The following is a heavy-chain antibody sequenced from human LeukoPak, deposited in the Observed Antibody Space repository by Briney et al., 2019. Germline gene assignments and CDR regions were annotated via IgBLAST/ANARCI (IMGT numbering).Heavy chain of an antibody. CDR2: IWYDGSNK. D-gene: IGHD3-22*01. Sequence: GGSLRLSCAASGFTFSSYWMHWVRQAPGKGLEWVAVIWYDGSNKYYADSVKGRFTISRDNSKNTLYLQMNSLRAEDTAVCYCARDLDYYDSSGYGPFDYWGQGTLVTVSS. CDR3: ARDLDYYDSSGYGPFDY. CDR1: GFTFSSYW. V-gene: IGHV3-33*08. J-gene: IGHJ4*02.